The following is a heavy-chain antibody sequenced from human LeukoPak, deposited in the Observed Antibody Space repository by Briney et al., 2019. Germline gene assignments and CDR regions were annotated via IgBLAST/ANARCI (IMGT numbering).Heavy chain of an antibody. CDR1: GGSISSGDYY. CDR3: AKEKAAWYPFDY. CDR2: ISGSGDST. D-gene: IGHD6-13*01. J-gene: IGHJ4*02. Sequence: LSLTCTVSGGSISSGDYYWSWIRQPPGKGLEWVSAISGSGDSTYYADSVKGRFTISRDNSKNTLYVQMNSLRAGDTAVYFCAKEKAAWYPFDYWGQGTLVTVSS. V-gene: IGHV3-23*01.